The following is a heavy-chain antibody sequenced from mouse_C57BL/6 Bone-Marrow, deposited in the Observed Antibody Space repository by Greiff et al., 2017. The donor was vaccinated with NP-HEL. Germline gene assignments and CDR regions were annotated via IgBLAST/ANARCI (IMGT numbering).Heavy chain of an antibody. J-gene: IGHJ3*01. V-gene: IGHV1-5*01. Sequence: VQLQQSGTVLARPGASVKMSCKTSGYTFTSYWMHWVKQRPGQGLEWIGAIYPGNSDTSYNQKFKGKAKLTAVTSASTAYMELSSLTNEDSAVYYCTRRQLRLRKWFAYWGQGTLVTVSA. D-gene: IGHD3-2*02. CDR3: TRRQLRLRKWFAY. CDR1: GYTFTSYW. CDR2: IYPGNSDT.